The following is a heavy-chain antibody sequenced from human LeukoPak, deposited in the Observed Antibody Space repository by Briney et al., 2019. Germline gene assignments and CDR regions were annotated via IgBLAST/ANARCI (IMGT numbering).Heavy chain of an antibody. CDR3: ARDIQYYDFWSGYYISDY. J-gene: IGHJ4*02. CDR1: GFTFSSYW. D-gene: IGHD3-3*01. CDR2: IKQDGSEK. Sequence: GGSLRLSCAASGFTFSSYWMSWVRQAPGKGLEWVANIKQDGSEKYYVDSVKGRFTISRDNAKNSLYLRMNSLRAEDTAVYYCARDIQYYDFWSGYYISDYWGQGTLVTVSS. V-gene: IGHV3-7*01.